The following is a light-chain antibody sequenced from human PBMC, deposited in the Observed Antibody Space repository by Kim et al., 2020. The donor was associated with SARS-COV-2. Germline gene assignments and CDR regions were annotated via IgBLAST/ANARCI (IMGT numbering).Light chain of an antibody. CDR3: QAWDSSTGV. CDR2: QDR. Sequence: VAPGQTASITCSGDKLGDKYACWYQQKAGQSPVLVIYQDRKRPSGIPERFSGSNSGNTATLTISGTQAMDEADYYCQAWDSSTGVFGGGTKLTVL. J-gene: IGLJ2*01. CDR1: KLGDKY. V-gene: IGLV3-1*01.